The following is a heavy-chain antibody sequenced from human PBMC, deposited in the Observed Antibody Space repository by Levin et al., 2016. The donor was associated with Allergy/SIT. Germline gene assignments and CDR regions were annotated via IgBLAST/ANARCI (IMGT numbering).Heavy chain of an antibody. CDR2: ISGSGENS. J-gene: IGHJ4*02. CDR1: GFTFSSYT. CDR3: ANGEMGYCSTSRCYTRFDY. V-gene: IGHV3-23*01. D-gene: IGHD2-2*02. Sequence: GESLKISCAASGFTFSSYTDKLGPARLRGKGPEWVSTISGSGENSYYADSVRGRFTISRDNSRNTLSLQMNSLRAEDTAVYYCANGEMGYCSTSRCYTRFDYWGQGTLVTVSS.